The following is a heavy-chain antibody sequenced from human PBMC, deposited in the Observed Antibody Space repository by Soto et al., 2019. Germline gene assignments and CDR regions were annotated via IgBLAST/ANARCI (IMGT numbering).Heavy chain of an antibody. D-gene: IGHD2-2*01. CDR3: ARGGVPAANDYYYYGMDV. J-gene: IGHJ6*02. CDR2: MNPNSGNT. Sequence: QVQLVQSGAEVKKPGASVKVSCKASGYTFTSYDINWVRQATGQGLEWMGWMNPNSGNTGYAQKFQGRVTMTRNTSISTAYMERSSLRSEDTAVYYCARGGVPAANDYYYYGMDVWGQGTTVTVSS. CDR1: GYTFTSYD. V-gene: IGHV1-8*01.